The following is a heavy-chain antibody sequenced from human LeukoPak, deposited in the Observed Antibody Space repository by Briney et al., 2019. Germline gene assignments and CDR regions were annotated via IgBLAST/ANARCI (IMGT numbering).Heavy chain of an antibody. CDR1: GFTFSTYS. V-gene: IGHV3-48*01. Sequence: GGSLRLSCAASGFTFSTYSMNWVRQAPGKGLEWVSYISSGSSTIYYADSVKGRFTISRDNSKNTLYLQMNSLRAEDTAVYYCAKAAVPQNYFDYWGQGTLVTVSS. J-gene: IGHJ4*02. CDR3: AKAAVPQNYFDY. D-gene: IGHD1-1*01. CDR2: ISSGSSTI.